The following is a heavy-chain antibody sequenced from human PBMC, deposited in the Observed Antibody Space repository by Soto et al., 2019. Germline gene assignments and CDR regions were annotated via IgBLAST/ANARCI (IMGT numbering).Heavy chain of an antibody. Sequence: EVQLVESGGVVVQPGGSLRLSCAASGFTFDDYTMHWVRQAPGKGLEWVSLISWDGGSTYYADSVKGRFTISRDNSKNSLYLQMNSLRTEDTALYYYAKDDSDCSSTSCYVGAFDIWGQGTMVTVSS. CDR2: ISWDGGST. CDR1: GFTFDDYT. J-gene: IGHJ3*02. D-gene: IGHD2-2*01. V-gene: IGHV3-43*01. CDR3: AKDDSDCSSTSCYVGAFDI.